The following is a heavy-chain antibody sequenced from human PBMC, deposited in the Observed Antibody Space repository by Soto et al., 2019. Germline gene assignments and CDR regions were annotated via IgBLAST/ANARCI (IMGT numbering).Heavy chain of an antibody. CDR2: ISSDGSST. CDR1: GFTLSSYW. CDR3: SSARPYCYHSIGSLGY. J-gene: IGHJ4*02. V-gene: IGHV3-74*01. D-gene: IGHD3-22*01. Sequence: GGSLRLSCAASGFTLSSYWMHWVRQAPGKGLEWVSRISSDGSSTSYADYVEGGFAISRDTAKNTKYLQMNRLSAEDTDETYCSSARPYCYHSIGSLGYWGQGTLVTVSS.